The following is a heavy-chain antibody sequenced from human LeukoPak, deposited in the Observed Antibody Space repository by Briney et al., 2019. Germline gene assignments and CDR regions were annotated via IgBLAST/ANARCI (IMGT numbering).Heavy chain of an antibody. CDR3: ARNITSLIPAGYFDY. D-gene: IGHD2-2*01. J-gene: IGHJ4*02. CDR1: GGSISSSSSY. Sequence: SETLSLTCTVSGGSISSSSSYWGWIRQSPGKGLEWIGSIYNSWSTSYNPSLKSRVAMSVDTSKNQFSLRLSSVTAADTAVYYCARNITSLIPAGYFDYWGQGTLVAVSS. CDR2: IYNSWST. V-gene: IGHV4-39*01.